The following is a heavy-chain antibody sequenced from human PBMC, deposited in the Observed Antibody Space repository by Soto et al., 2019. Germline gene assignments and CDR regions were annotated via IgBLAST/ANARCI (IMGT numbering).Heavy chain of an antibody. CDR2: INAGNGNT. Sequence: GASVKVSCKASGYTCTSYAMHWLREAPGQRLEWMGWINAGNGNTKYSQKFQGRVTITRDTSASTAYMELSSLRSEDTDVYSCARGSSYCSSTSCYIPAPFDYWGQGTLVTVSS. D-gene: IGHD2-2*02. V-gene: IGHV1-3*01. CDR1: GYTCTSYA. CDR3: ARGSSYCSSTSCYIPAPFDY. J-gene: IGHJ4*02.